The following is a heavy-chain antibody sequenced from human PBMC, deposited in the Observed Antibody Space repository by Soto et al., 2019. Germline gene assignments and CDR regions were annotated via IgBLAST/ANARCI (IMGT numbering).Heavy chain of an antibody. Sequence: GGSLRLSCAASGFTFSSYAMSWVRQAPGKGLEWVSAISGSGGSTYYADSGKGRFTISRANTKNTLYMQMNSPRAEDMDVYSCAKGCSTSCYHLDYWGQGTLVTVSS. D-gene: IGHD2-2*01. V-gene: IGHV3-23*01. CDR1: GFTFSSYA. CDR2: ISGSGGST. J-gene: IGHJ4*02. CDR3: AKGCSTSCYHLDY.